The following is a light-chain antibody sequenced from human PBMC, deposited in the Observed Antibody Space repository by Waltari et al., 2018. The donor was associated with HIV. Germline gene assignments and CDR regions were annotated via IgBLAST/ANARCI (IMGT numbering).Light chain of an antibody. J-gene: IGLJ2*01. CDR1: SSNIGAGSD. Sequence: QSVLTQPPSVSGAPGPRVTIACTGRSSNIGAGSDVPWYQKLPGTAPKLLIHGNTNRPSGVPDRFSGSKSGTSASLAITGLQAEDEAEYYCQSYDSRLSGPVVFGGGTKLTVL. CDR2: GNT. V-gene: IGLV1-40*01. CDR3: QSYDSRLSGPVV.